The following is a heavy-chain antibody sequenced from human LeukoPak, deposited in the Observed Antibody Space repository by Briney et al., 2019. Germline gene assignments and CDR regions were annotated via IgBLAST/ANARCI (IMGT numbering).Heavy chain of an antibody. D-gene: IGHD3-10*01. CDR3: ARVRMVRGVTVSYYFDY. J-gene: IGHJ4*02. CDR1: GFTFSDYY. Sequence: KPGGSLRLSCAASGFTFSDYYMSWIRQAPGKGLEWVSYISSSSSYTNYADSVKGRFTISRDNAKNSLYLQMNSLRAEDTAVYYCARVRMVRGVTVSYYFDYWGQGTLVTVSS. V-gene: IGHV3-11*05. CDR2: ISSSSSYT.